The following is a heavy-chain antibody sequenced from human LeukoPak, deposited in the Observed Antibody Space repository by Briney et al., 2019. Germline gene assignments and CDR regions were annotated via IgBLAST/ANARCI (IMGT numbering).Heavy chain of an antibody. Sequence: GRSLRLSCAASGFTFDDYAMHWVRQAPGKGLEWVSGISWNSGSIGYADSVEGRFTISRDNAKNSLYLQMNSLRAEDTALYYCAKDMVRGVHGMDVWGQGTTVTVSS. CDR3: AKDMVRGVHGMDV. CDR2: ISWNSGSI. V-gene: IGHV3-9*01. D-gene: IGHD3-10*01. J-gene: IGHJ6*02. CDR1: GFTFDDYA.